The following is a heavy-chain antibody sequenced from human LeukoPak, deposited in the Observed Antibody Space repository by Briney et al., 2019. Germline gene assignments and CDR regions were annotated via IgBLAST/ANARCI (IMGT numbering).Heavy chain of an antibody. D-gene: IGHD5-18*01. CDR2: FYYSGST. CDR1: GGSISGYY. V-gene: IGHV4-59*08. Sequence: SETLSLTCTVSGGSISGYYWSWIRQPPGKGLESIGYFYYSGSTNYNPSLKSRVTISVDTSKNQFSLKLNSVTAADTAIYYCARLDTGMNPWYYYYMDVWGKGTTVTVSS. CDR3: ARLDTGMNPWYYYYMDV. J-gene: IGHJ6*03.